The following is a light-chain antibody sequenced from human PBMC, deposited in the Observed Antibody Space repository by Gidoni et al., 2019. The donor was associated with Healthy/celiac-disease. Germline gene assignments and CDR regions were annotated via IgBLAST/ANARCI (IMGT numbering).Light chain of an antibody. Sequence: AIRMTQSPSPLSASTGDRVTITRRASPGISIYLAWYQQKPGKAPKLLIYAASTLQSGVPSRFSGSGSGTDFTLTISCLQSEDFATYYCQQYYSYPLTFGGGTKVEIK. J-gene: IGKJ4*01. CDR2: AAS. CDR1: PGISIY. CDR3: QQYYSYPLT. V-gene: IGKV1-8*01.